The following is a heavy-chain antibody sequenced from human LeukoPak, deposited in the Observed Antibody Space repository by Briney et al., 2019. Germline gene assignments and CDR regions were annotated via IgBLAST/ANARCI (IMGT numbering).Heavy chain of an antibody. D-gene: IGHD3-3*01. CDR3: ASLRFLEWSYNY. Sequence: PSGTLSLTCAVSGGSISSSNWWSWVRQPPGKGLEWIGEIYHSGSTNYNPSLKSRVTISVDTSKNQFSLKLNSVTAADTAVYYCASLRFLEWSYNYWGQGTLVTVSS. J-gene: IGHJ4*02. CDR2: IYHSGST. V-gene: IGHV4-4*02. CDR1: GGSISSSNW.